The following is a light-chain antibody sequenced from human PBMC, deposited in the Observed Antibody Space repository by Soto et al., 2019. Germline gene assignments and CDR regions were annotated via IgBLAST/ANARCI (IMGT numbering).Light chain of an antibody. J-gene: IGKJ5*01. CDR1: QGVTTN. CDR2: DVS. CDR3: QQYNNWPFS. V-gene: IGKV3-15*01. Sequence: DILMTQSPGTLSVSPGERATLSWRAAQGVTTNFAWYQQKSGQSPRLLIYDVSNRATGVPARFTGSGSETDFTLTISGLRSEDSAVYFCQQYNNWPFSFGQGTRL.